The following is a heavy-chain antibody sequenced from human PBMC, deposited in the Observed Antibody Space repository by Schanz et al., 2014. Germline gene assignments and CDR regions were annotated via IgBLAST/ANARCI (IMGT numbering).Heavy chain of an antibody. CDR2: IATSSSTR. D-gene: IGHD3-10*01. J-gene: IGHJ1*01. Sequence: VQLVESGGGVAQFGRSLRLSCVASGFTFSSYGMHWVRQAPGKGLEWLSYIATSSSTRHYADSVKGRVTISRDNAKNSVSLQMRRLRVEDTAVYYCASGVHVSSLQKGLQFWGRGTLVIVSS. V-gene: IGHV3-48*01. CDR3: ASGVHVSSLQKGLQF. CDR1: GFTFSSYG.